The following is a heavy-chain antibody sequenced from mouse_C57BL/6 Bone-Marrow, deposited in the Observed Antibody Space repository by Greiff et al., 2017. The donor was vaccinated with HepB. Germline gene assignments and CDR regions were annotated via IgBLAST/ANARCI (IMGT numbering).Heavy chain of an antibody. V-gene: IGHV1-50*01. Sequence: VKLQQPGAELVKPGASVKLSCKASGYTFTSYWMQWVKQRPGQGLEWIGEIDPSDSYTNYNQKFKGKATLTVDTSSSTAYMQLSSLTSEDSAVYYCARLGRGDYWGQGTTLTVSS. CDR2: IDPSDSYT. J-gene: IGHJ2*01. CDR3: ARLGRGDY. CDR1: GYTFTSYW. D-gene: IGHD4-1*01.